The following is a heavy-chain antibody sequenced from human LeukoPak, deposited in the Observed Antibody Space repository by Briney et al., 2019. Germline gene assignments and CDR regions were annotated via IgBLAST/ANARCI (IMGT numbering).Heavy chain of an antibody. J-gene: IGHJ4*02. Sequence: SETLSLTCAVYGGSFSGYYWSWIRQPPGKGLEWIGEINHSGSTNYNPSLKSRVTISVNTSKNQFSLKLSSVTAADTAVYYCARKGSGYDSSGYYYTTFDYWGQGTLVTVSS. D-gene: IGHD3-22*01. V-gene: IGHV4-34*01. CDR3: ARKGSGYDSSGYYYTTFDY. CDR1: GGSFSGYY. CDR2: INHSGST.